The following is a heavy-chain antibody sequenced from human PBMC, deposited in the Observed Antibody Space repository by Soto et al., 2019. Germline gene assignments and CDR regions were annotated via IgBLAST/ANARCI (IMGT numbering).Heavy chain of an antibody. J-gene: IGHJ5*02. Sequence: SETLYLTRTGSGGSLSTYYWSWIRQPPGKGLEWIGYIYYTGSTNYNPSLKSRVTISVDTSKNQFSLKLSSVTAADTAVYYCARASGCSGDSCAFDPWGQGTLVTVSS. CDR1: GGSLSTYY. CDR2: IYYTGST. CDR3: ARASGCSGDSCAFDP. D-gene: IGHD2-15*01. V-gene: IGHV4-59*01.